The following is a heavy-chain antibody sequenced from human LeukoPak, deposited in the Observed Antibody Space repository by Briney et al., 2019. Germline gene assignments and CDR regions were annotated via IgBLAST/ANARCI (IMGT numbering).Heavy chain of an antibody. CDR3: ARDRGSYRLIYYYYGMDV. J-gene: IGHJ6*02. CDR2: ISYDGSNK. CDR1: GFTFSSYS. D-gene: IGHD1-26*01. Sequence: GGSLRLSCAASGFTFSSYSMNWVRQAPGKGLEWVAVISYDGSNKYYADSVKGRFTISRDNSKNTLYLQMNSLRAEDTAVYYCARDRGSYRLIYYYYGMDVWGQGTTVTVSS. V-gene: IGHV3-30*03.